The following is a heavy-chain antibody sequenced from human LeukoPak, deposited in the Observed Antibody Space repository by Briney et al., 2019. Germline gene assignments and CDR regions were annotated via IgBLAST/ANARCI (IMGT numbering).Heavy chain of an antibody. Sequence: PSETLSLTCAVSGGSISSHYWSWIRPPPGKGLEWIGFIYYSGTTKYNPSLKSRVTISADTSKNQFSLKLSSVTAADTAVYYCARQADDSSSSLVYFDYWGQGTLVTVSS. CDR3: ARQADDSSSSLVYFDY. J-gene: IGHJ4*02. D-gene: IGHD6-6*01. CDR1: GGSISSHY. V-gene: IGHV4-59*08. CDR2: IYYSGTT.